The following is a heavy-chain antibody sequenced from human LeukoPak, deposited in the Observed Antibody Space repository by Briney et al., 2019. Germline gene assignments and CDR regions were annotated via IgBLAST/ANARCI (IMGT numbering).Heavy chain of an antibody. J-gene: IGHJ4*02. CDR1: GFTFSSYA. CDR3: AGGYCSSTSCYTEGSFDY. V-gene: IGHV3-23*01. CDR2: ISGSGGST. Sequence: GGSLRLSCAASGFTFSSYAMSWVRQAPGKGLEWVSAISGSGGSTYYADSVKGRFTISRDNSKNTLYLQMNSLRAEDTAVYYCAGGYCSSTSCYTEGSFDYWGQGTLVTVSS. D-gene: IGHD2-2*02.